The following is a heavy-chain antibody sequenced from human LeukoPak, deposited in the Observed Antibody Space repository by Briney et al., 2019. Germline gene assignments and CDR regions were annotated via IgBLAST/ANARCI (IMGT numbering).Heavy chain of an antibody. Sequence: SETLSLTCTVSGGSISSDHWNWIRKPPGKGLEWIGCIYYSGSTYYNPSLKSRVTISVDMSKSQFSLRLTSVTAADTAVYYCARKNDFDIWGQGTLVTVSS. V-gene: IGHV4-59*01. CDR2: IYYSGST. D-gene: IGHD2/OR15-2a*01. CDR1: GGSISSDH. J-gene: IGHJ3*02. CDR3: ARKNDFDI.